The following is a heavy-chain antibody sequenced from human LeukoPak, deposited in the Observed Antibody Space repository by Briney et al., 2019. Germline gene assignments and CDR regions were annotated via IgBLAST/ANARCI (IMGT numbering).Heavy chain of an antibody. J-gene: IGHJ6*03. CDR1: GFIFNRYG. D-gene: IGHD3-10*01. CDR3: AKHSPVVRGAQVSYYYMDV. Sequence: PGGSLRLSCAASGFIFNRYGMHWVRQAPGKGLQWVAFIGFDGSERYYGDSVKGRVIITRDNSKDTLYLHMNSLRGEDTAVYYCAKHSPVVRGAQVSYYYMDVWGKGTAVIVSS. CDR2: IGFDGSER. V-gene: IGHV3-30*02.